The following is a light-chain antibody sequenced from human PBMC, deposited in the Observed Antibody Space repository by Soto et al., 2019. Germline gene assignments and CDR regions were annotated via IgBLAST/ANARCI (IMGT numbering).Light chain of an antibody. CDR2: SNN. CDR3: AAWDDRLSGLWV. CDR1: SSNIGSNY. J-gene: IGLJ3*02. V-gene: IGLV1-47*02. Sequence: QSVLTQPPSASGTPGQRVTISCSGSSSNIGSNYVYWYQQLPGTAPKLLIYSNNQRPSGVPDRCSGSKSGTSASLAISGLRSEDEADYHCAAWDDRLSGLWVFGGGTKLTVL.